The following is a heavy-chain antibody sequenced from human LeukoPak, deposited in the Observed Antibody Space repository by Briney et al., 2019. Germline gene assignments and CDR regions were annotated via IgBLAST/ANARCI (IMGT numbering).Heavy chain of an antibody. V-gene: IGHV3-21*01. D-gene: IGHD5-24*01. CDR3: ARDMAVGEMATITDDY. CDR1: GVSVSANY. CDR2: ISSSSSYI. J-gene: IGHJ4*02. Sequence: GGSLRLSCEVSGVSVSANYWHWVRQAPGKALEWVSSISSSSSYIYYADSVKGRFTISRDNAKNSLYLQMNSLRAEDTAVYYCARDMAVGEMATITDDYWGQGTLVTVSS.